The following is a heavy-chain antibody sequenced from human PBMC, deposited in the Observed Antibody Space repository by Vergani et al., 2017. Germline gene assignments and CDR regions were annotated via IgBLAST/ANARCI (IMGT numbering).Heavy chain of an antibody. CDR2: IYYRWST. D-gene: IGHD1-26*01. Sequence: QVQLQESGPGLVKPSETLSLTCNVSGVSISSSYWSWIRQPPGRGLEWIGYIYYRWSTNYNPSLRSRVPISVATSRNQFSLKLSSVSAADTAVYYCARDRERAFDIWGQGTMVTVFS. CDR3: ARDRERAFDI. CDR1: GVSISSSY. J-gene: IGHJ3*02. V-gene: IGHV4-59*01.